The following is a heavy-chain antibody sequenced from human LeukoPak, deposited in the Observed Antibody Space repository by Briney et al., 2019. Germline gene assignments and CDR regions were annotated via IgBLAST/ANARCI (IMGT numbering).Heavy chain of an antibody. V-gene: IGHV3-23*01. J-gene: IGHJ6*03. CDR3: ASHHNYYYYMDV. CDR1: GFTFSSYG. CDR2: ISGSGGST. Sequence: GGSLRLSCAASGFTFSSYGMSWVRQAPGKGLEWVSAISGSGGSTYYADSVKGRFTISRDDSKNTLYLQMNSLRAEDTAVYYCASHHNYYYYMDVWGKGTTVTISS.